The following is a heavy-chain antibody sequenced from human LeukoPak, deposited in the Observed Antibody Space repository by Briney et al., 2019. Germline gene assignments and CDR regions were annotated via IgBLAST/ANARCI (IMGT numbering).Heavy chain of an antibody. CDR3: AKGITWIQLWLADY. V-gene: IGHV3-23*01. J-gene: IGHJ4*02. D-gene: IGHD5-18*01. CDR2: ISGNGGRT. CDR1: GFTFSSYA. Sequence: GGSLRLSCAASGFTFSSYAMSWVRQAPGKGLEWVSAISGNGGRTYYADSVRGRFTISRDNSKDTLYLQMNSLRAEDTAIYYCAKGITWIQLWLADYWGQGTLVTVSS.